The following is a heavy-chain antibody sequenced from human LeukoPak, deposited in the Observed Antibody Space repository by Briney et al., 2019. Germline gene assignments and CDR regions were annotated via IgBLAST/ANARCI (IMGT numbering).Heavy chain of an antibody. CDR1: GGSISSSSYY. CDR3: ARAGGGPYYYYGMDV. J-gene: IGHJ6*02. Sequence: SETLSFTCTVSGGSISSSSYYWGWIRQPPGKGLEWIGSIYYSGSTYYNPSLKSRVTISVDTSKNQFSLELSSVTAADTAVYYCARAGGGPYYYYGMDVWGQGTTVTVSS. V-gene: IGHV4-39*01. D-gene: IGHD6-19*01. CDR2: IYYSGST.